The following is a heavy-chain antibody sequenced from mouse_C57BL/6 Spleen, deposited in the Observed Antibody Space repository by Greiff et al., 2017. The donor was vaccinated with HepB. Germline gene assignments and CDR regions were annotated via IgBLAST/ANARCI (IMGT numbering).Heavy chain of an antibody. CDR2: IDPSDSET. J-gene: IGHJ2*01. CDR3: ARTYGSRFDY. V-gene: IGHV1-52*01. D-gene: IGHD1-1*01. CDR1: GYTFTSYW. Sequence: QVQLKQPGAELVRPGSSVKLSCKASGYTFTSYWMHWVKQRPIQGLEWIGNIDPSDSETHYNQKFKDKATLTVDKSSSTAYMQLSSLTSEDSAVYYCARTYGSRFDYWGQGTTLTVSS.